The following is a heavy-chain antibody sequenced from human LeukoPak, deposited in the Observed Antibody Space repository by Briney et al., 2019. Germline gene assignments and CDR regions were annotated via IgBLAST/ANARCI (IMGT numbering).Heavy chain of an antibody. V-gene: IGHV1-2*02. CDR2: INPNFGGT. D-gene: IGHD3-10*01. CDR3: ARDSRRLVRGVIITSLGY. CDR1: GHTFIGYN. Sequence: ASVKVSCKASGHTFIGYNMHWVRQAPGQGLEWMGWINPNFGGTDYAQRFQGRVAMTRDTSISTVYMELSSLRSEDTAVYYCARDSRRLVRGVIITSLGYWGQGTLVTVSS. J-gene: IGHJ4*02.